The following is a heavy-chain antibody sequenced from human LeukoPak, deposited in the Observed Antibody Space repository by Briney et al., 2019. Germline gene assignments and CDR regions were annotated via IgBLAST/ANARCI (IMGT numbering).Heavy chain of an antibody. CDR3: ARGVVHDFWSGYLPDDAFDI. J-gene: IGHJ3*02. D-gene: IGHD3-3*01. CDR2: IIPIFGTA. Sequence: AASVKVSCKASGGTFSSYAISWVRQAPGQELEWMGRIIPIFGTANYAQKFQGRVTITTDESTSTAYMELSSLRSEDTAVYYCARGVVHDFWSGYLPDDAFDIWGQGTMVTVSS. CDR1: GGTFSSYA. V-gene: IGHV1-69*05.